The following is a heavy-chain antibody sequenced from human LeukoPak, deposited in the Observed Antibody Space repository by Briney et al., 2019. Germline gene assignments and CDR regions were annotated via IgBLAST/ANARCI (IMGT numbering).Heavy chain of an antibody. J-gene: IGHJ4*02. D-gene: IGHD6-19*01. CDR1: GFTFSSYG. CDR2: IWYDGSNK. Sequence: PGRSLRLSCAASGFTFSSYGMHWVRQAPGKGLEWVAVIWYDGSNKYYADSVKGRFTISRDNSKNTLYLQMNSLRAEDTAVYYCAKDGGWSFDYWGQGTLVTVSS. CDR3: AKDGGWSFDY. V-gene: IGHV3-33*06.